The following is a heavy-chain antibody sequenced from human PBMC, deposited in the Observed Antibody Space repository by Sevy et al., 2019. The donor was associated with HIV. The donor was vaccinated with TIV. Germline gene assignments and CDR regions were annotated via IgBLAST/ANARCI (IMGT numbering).Heavy chain of an antibody. J-gene: IGHJ4*02. D-gene: IGHD2-8*01. Sequence: ASVPVSCQASGYTFTSYGISWVRPAPGQGLAWMGWISAYNGNTNYAQKLQGRVTMTTDTSTSTAYMELRSLGSDDTAWYYCASDTAIVLFDYWGQGTLVTVSS. CDR2: ISAYNGNT. CDR1: GYTFTSYG. V-gene: IGHV1-18*01. CDR3: ASDTAIVLFDY.